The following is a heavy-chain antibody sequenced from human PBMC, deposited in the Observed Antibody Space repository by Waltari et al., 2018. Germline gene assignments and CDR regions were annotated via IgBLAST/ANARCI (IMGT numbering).Heavy chain of an antibody. D-gene: IGHD3-16*01. Sequence: QVQLQASGPGLVKPSGTLSLTCAVAGGPCRRCYWWTWVRPCPGKGLEWSGEIQHGGAINYNPSLKTRVTMSVDKSKNHFSLKLISVTAADTAVYYCARMTYTSAPFDSWGQGTLVTVSS. J-gene: IGHJ4*02. CDR2: IQHGGAI. V-gene: IGHV4-4*02. CDR1: GGPCRRCYW. CDR3: ARMTYTSAPFDS.